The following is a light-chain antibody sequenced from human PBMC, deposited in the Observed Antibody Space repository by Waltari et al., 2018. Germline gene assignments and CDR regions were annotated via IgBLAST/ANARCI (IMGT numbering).Light chain of an antibody. Sequence: QSALTQPASVSGSPGQSVTISCTGTSSDVGGYNYVSWYQQHPGKAPKLMLYDVTKRPSGVSHRFSGSKSGNTASLTISGLQAEDEADYYCSSYTSSSTSVFGGGTKVTVL. CDR3: SSYTSSSTSV. CDR1: SSDVGGYNY. V-gene: IGLV2-14*03. CDR2: DVT. J-gene: IGLJ3*02.